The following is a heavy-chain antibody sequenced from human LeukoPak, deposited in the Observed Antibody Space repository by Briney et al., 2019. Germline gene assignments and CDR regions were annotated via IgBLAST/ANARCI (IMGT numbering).Heavy chain of an antibody. Sequence: GGSLRLSCAASGFTFGSYGMHWVRQAPGKGLEWVALIWYDGSNKYYTDSVKGRLTISRDNSKNTLYLQMNSPRAEDTAIYYCAREGPRGNSQFDYWGQGTLVTVSS. CDR3: AREGPRGNSQFDY. CDR1: GFTFGSYG. V-gene: IGHV3-33*01. D-gene: IGHD2/OR15-2a*01. J-gene: IGHJ4*02. CDR2: IWYDGSNK.